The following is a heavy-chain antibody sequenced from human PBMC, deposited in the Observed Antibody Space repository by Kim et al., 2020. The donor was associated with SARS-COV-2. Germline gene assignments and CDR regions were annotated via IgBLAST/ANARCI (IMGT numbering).Heavy chain of an antibody. Sequence: KFQGRVTITADKSTSTAYMELSSLRSEDTAVYYCARVIPVEQWLPDAFDIWGQGTMVTVSS. D-gene: IGHD6-19*01. CDR3: ARVIPVEQWLPDAFDI. V-gene: IGHV1-69*04. J-gene: IGHJ3*02.